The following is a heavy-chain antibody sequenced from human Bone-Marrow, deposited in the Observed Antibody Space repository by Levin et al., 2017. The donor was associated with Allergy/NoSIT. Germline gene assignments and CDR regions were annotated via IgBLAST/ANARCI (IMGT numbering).Heavy chain of an antibody. CDR2: LLSNGATT. CDR1: GFTLSKYA. V-gene: IGHV3-23*01. D-gene: IGHD1-26*01. CDR3: ARTVVHYYSDC. J-gene: IGHJ4*02. Sequence: PGESLKISCAASGFTLSKYAMNWVRRAPGKGLEWVSTLLSNGATTYYAASVKGRFTISRDSSKNTLYLQVTSLRDDDTAIYYCARTVVHYYSDCWGQGTLVTVSS.